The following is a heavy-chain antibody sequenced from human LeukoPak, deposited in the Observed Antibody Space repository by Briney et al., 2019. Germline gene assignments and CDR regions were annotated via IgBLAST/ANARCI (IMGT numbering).Heavy chain of an antibody. V-gene: IGHV3-48*02. CDR2: VSRGSSTI. CDR1: GFTLSSYT. CDR3: ARECGGDCYNWFDP. J-gene: IGHJ5*02. Sequence: GGSLRLSCAASGFTLSSYTMNWVRQAPGKGLEWFSYVSRGSSTIYYADSVKGRFTISRDNAKNSLYLQMNSLRDEDTAVYYCARECGGDCYNWFDPWGQGTLVTVSS. D-gene: IGHD2-21*02.